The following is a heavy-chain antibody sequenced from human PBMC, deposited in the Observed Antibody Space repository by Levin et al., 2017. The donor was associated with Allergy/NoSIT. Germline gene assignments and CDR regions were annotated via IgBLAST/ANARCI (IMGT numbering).Heavy chain of an antibody. V-gene: IGHV1-46*01. CDR3: ARIASYSSGWTTLDY. CDR2: INPSGGST. D-gene: IGHD6-19*01. J-gene: IGHJ4*02. CDR1: GYTFTSYY. Sequence: GESLKISCKASGYTFTSYYMHWVRQAPGQGLEWMGIINPSGGSTSYAQKFQGRVTMTRDTSTSTVYMELSSLRSEDTAVYYCARIASYSSGWTTLDYWGQGTLVTVSS.